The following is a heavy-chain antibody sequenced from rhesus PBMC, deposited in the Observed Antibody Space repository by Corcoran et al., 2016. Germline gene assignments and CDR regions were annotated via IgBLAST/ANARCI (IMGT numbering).Heavy chain of an antibody. V-gene: IGHV3-201*01. D-gene: IGHD3-34*01. CDR2: ISWDGGST. CDR3: ARVRPTGVIIGYFDY. CDR1: GFTFDDYA. Sequence: EVQLVESGGGVVQPGGSLRLSCAASGFTFDDYAMHWVRQALGKGLEWVYGISWDGGSTYLADSVKGQFTISRDNAKNSLYLQMGSLRAEDTALYYCARVRPTGVIIGYFDYWGQGVLVTVSS. J-gene: IGHJ4*01.